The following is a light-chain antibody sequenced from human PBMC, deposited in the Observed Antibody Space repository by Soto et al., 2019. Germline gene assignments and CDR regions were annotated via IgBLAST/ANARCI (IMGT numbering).Light chain of an antibody. Sequence: IQMTQSPSAMSASVGDRVTITCRASQDISNHLAWFQQKPGKVPKRLIYVASSLQSGVPSRFSGSGSGTEFTLTISSLQPEDFATYYCLQHNSYPRTFGQGTKVEIK. CDR2: VAS. J-gene: IGKJ1*01. CDR3: LQHNSYPRT. CDR1: QDISNH. V-gene: IGKV1-17*03.